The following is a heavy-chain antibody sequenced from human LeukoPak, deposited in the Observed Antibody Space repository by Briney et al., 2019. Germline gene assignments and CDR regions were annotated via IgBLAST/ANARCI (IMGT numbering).Heavy chain of an antibody. D-gene: IGHD7-27*01. Sequence: GGSLRLSCAASGFTFSSYSMNWVRQAPGKGLEWVSSISSSSSYIYYAGSVKGRFTISRDNAKNSLYLQMNSLRAEDTAVYYCARVWTSDRPWGRKKGDAFDIWAKGQWSPSLQ. CDR1: GFTFSSYS. J-gene: IGHJ3*02. CDR2: ISSSSSYI. V-gene: IGHV3-21*01. CDR3: ARVWTSDRPWGRKKGDAFDI.